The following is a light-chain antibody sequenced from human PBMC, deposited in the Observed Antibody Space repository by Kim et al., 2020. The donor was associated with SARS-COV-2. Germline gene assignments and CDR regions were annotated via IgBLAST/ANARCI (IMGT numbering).Light chain of an antibody. V-gene: IGKV1-9*01. Sequence: IQLTQSPSSLSASVGDRVPITCRATQAISSYLAWYQQRPGKAPKLLLYAASTLQSGVPSRFSGSGSGTDFILTISSLQPEDFATYYCQQFNSVPLTFGPGTKVDIK. CDR1: QAISSY. CDR3: QQFNSVPLT. J-gene: IGKJ3*01. CDR2: AAS.